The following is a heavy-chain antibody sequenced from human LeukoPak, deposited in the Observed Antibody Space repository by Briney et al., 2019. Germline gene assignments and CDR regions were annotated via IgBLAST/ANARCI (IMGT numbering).Heavy chain of an antibody. D-gene: IGHD3-3*01. J-gene: IGHJ5*02. CDR3: ARELRDRFDP. CDR2: IYYSGST. CDR1: GGSISSHY. Sequence: SETLSLTCTVSGGSISSHYWSWLRQPPGKGLEWIGYIYYSGSTNYNPSLKSRVTISVDTSKNQFSLKLSSVTAADTAVYYCARELRDRFDPWGQGTLVTVSS. V-gene: IGHV4-59*11.